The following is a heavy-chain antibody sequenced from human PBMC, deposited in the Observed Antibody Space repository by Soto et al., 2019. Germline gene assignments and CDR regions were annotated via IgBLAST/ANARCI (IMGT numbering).Heavy chain of an antibody. J-gene: IGHJ6*02. CDR3: AISRKPAGYYYGMDV. Sequence: GESLKISWKGSGYSFTSYWIGWVRQMPGKGLEWMGIIYPGDSDTRYSPSFQGQFTISADQSISTAYLQWSSLKASYTAMYYCAISRKPAGYYYGMDVWGQGTTVTVSS. V-gene: IGHV5-51*01. CDR1: GYSFTSYW. CDR2: IYPGDSDT.